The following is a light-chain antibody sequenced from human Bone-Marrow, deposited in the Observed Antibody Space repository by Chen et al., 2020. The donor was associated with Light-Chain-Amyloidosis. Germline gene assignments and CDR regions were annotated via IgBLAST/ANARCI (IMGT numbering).Light chain of an antibody. CDR1: QSINKTY. V-gene: IGKV3D-15*01. CDR3: QQHSQWPIT. CDR2: SIS. Sequence: EIVMTQSPVTLSVSPGERVTHSCRASQSINKTYLAWYQQKPGQPPRLLIYSISNRAAGIPDRFSGSGYGTEFTLTISSLQSEDAAIYYCQQHSQWPITFGQGTRLDIK. J-gene: IGKJ5*01.